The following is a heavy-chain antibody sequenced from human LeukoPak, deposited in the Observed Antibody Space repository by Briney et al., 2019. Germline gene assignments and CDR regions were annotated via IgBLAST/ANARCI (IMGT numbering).Heavy chain of an antibody. CDR3: ARDTGRGVALYGMDV. Sequence: GGSPRLSCAASGFTFSSYGMHWVRQAPGKGLEWVAVIWYDGSNKYYADSVKGRFTISRDNSKNTLYLQMNSLRAEDTAVYYCARDTGRGVALYGMDVWGKGTTVTVSS. V-gene: IGHV3-33*01. D-gene: IGHD3-10*01. J-gene: IGHJ6*04. CDR2: IWYDGSNK. CDR1: GFTFSSYG.